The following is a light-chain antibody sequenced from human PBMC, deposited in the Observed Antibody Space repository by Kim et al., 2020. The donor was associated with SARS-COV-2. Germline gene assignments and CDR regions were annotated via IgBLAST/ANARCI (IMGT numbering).Light chain of an antibody. CDR3: QQYNNSPWT. V-gene: IGKV1-5*03. Sequence: ASVGDRVNITCRASQSISSHLAWYQQKPGRAPKLLIYKASTLESGVPSRFSGSGSGTEFTLSISSLQPDDFATFYCQQYNNSPWTFGQGTKVDIK. CDR2: KAS. J-gene: IGKJ1*01. CDR1: QSISSH.